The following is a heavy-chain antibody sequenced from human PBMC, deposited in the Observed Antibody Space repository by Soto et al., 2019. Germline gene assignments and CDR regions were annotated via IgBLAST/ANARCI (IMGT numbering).Heavy chain of an antibody. Sequence: QVQLVQSGAEVKKPGSSVKVSCKASGGTFSSYAISWVRXXXXXXXXWMGGIIPIFGTANYAQKFQGRVTITADESTSTAYMELSSLRSEDTAVYYCASGSSGYYYYGMDVWGQGTTVTVSS. D-gene: IGHD3-22*01. J-gene: IGHJ6*02. CDR3: ASGSSGYYYYGMDV. CDR2: IIPIFGTA. CDR1: GGTFSSYA. V-gene: IGHV1-69*12.